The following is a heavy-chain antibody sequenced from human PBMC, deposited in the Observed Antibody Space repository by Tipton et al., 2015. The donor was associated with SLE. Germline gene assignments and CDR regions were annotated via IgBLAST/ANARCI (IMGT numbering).Heavy chain of an antibody. D-gene: IGHD2-21*01. Sequence: SLRLSCTVSGFTFNTYAMSWVRQAPGRGLEWVSSVYGGSGDTLYADSMKGRFTTSRGNSKNTLYLEVNSLRHEDTAVYYCARDGTDCGGDCYFDWHFDLWGRGTLVTVSS. CDR1: GFTFNTYA. CDR3: ARDGTDCGGDCYFDWHFDL. CDR2: VYGGSGDT. J-gene: IGHJ2*01. V-gene: IGHV3-23*03.